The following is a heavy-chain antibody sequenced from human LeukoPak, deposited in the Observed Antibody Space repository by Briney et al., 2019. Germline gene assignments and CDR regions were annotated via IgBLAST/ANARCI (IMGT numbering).Heavy chain of an antibody. Sequence: GGSLRLSCAASGFTFSSYSMNWVRQAPGKGLEWVSSISGSSYYIYYADSVKGRFTISRDNAKDTVYLQMNSLRAEDTAVYYCARVSIGWYSFDYWGQGTLVTVSS. CDR2: ISGSSYYI. J-gene: IGHJ4*02. D-gene: IGHD6-19*01. CDR3: ARVSIGWYSFDY. V-gene: IGHV3-21*01. CDR1: GFTFSSYS.